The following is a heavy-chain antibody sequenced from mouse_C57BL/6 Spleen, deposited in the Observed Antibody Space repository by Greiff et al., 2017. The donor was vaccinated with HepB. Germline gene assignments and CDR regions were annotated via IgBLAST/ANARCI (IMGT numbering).Heavy chain of an antibody. V-gene: IGHV1-52*01. D-gene: IGHD1-1*01. CDR3: ARWYYGSSDLFDY. J-gene: IGHJ2*01. CDR1: GYTFTSYW. CDR2: IDPSDSDT. Sequence: QVQLQQSGAELVRPGSSVKLSCKASGYTFTSYWMHWVKQRPIQGLEWIGNIDPSDSDTHYNQKFKDKATLTVDKSSSTAYMQLSSLTSEDSAVYYCARWYYGSSDLFDYWGQGTTLTVSS.